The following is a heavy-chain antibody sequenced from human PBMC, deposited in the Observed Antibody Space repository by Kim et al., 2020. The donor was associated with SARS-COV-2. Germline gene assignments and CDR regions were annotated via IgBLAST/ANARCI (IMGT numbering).Heavy chain of an antibody. Sequence: YAASVKGRFTISRDNSKNKLYLQMNSLRAEDTAVYYCAKDSSSWYELFDYWGQGTLVTVSS. CDR3: AKDSSSWYELFDY. V-gene: IGHV3-30*02. D-gene: IGHD6-13*01. J-gene: IGHJ4*02.